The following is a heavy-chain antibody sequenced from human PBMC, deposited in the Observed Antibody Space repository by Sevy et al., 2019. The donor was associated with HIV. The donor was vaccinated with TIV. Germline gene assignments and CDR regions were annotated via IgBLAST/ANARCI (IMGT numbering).Heavy chain of an antibody. Sequence: GGSLRLSCAASGFTVSSNYMSWVRQAPGKGLEWVSVIYSGGSTYYADSVKGRFTISRDNSKNTLYLQMNSLRAEETAVYYCARDYYYDSSGYYNGMDVWGQGTTVTVSS. CDR1: GFTVSSNY. D-gene: IGHD3-22*01. J-gene: IGHJ6*02. CDR3: ARDYYYDSSGYYNGMDV. CDR2: IYSGGST. V-gene: IGHV3-66*01.